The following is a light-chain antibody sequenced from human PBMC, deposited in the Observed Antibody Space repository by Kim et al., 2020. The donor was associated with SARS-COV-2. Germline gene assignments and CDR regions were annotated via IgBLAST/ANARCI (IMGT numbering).Light chain of an antibody. Sequence: EIVLTQSPGTLSLSPGERATLSCRASQSVRSDYLAWYQQKSGQAPRLLIYGASTRATGIPDRFSGSGSGTDFTLTISRLEPEDFAVYYCQQYGSSPLITFGQGTRLEIK. CDR1: QSVRSDY. CDR2: GAS. V-gene: IGKV3-20*01. CDR3: QQYGSSPLIT. J-gene: IGKJ5*01.